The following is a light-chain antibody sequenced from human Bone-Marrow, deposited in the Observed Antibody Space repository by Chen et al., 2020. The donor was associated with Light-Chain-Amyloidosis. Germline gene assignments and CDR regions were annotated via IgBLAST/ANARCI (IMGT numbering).Light chain of an antibody. Sequence: YELTQPPSVSVSPGQTARITCSGDDLPTKYAYWYQQKPGQAPVLVIHRDTERPSGISERLSGSSSGTTATLTISGVQAEDEADYHCQSADSSGTYEVIFGGGTKLTVL. J-gene: IGLJ2*01. CDR1: DLPTKY. CDR3: QSADSSGTYEVI. V-gene: IGLV3-25*03. CDR2: RDT.